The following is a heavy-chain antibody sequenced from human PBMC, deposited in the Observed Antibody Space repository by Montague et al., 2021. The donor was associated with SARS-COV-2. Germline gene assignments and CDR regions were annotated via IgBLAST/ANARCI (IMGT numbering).Heavy chain of an antibody. CDR1: GGSISSSNW. Sequence: SETLSLTCAVSGGSISSSNWWSWVRQPPGKGLEWIGEIYHSGSTNYNPSLESRVTISVDKSKNQFPLKLSAVTAADTAVYYCARSRGNLQWPFYYYYGMDVWGQGTTVTVSS. J-gene: IGHJ6*02. CDR3: ARSRGNLQWPFYYYYGMDV. V-gene: IGHV4-4*02. D-gene: IGHD6-19*01. CDR2: IYHSGST.